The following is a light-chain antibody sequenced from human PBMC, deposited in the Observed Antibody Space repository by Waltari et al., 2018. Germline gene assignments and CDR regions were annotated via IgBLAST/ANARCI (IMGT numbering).Light chain of an antibody. J-gene: IGKJ1*01. CDR2: KAS. CDR3: QQYSTSSWA. Sequence: DIQMTQSPSTLSASVGDRVTITCRASQSISRWVAWYQQKPGKAPNLLIYKASSLESGVPSRCSGSGSGTEFTLTISSLQPDDFATYYCQQYSTSSWAFGQGTQVEIK. V-gene: IGKV1-5*03. CDR1: QSISRW.